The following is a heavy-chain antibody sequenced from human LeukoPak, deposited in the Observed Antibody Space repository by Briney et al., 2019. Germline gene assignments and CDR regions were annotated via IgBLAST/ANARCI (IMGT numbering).Heavy chain of an antibody. CDR3: ARGNILTGYEY. CDR2: IGFAGDT. Sequence: SGGSLRLSCAASGFTFSSYWMHWVRQATGKGLEWVSAIGFAGDTYYSGSVKGRSTISRENAKNFLYLQMNSLRAGDTAVYYCARGNILTGYEYWGQGTLVTVSS. J-gene: IGHJ4*02. V-gene: IGHV3-13*04. CDR1: GFTFSSYW. D-gene: IGHD3-9*01.